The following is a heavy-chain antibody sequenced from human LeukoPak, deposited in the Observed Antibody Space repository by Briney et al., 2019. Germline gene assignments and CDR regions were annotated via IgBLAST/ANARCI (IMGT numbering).Heavy chain of an antibody. V-gene: IGHV4-59*01. CDR2: IYYSGST. CDR1: GGSISSYY. Sequence: SETLSLTCTVSGGSISSYYWSWIRQPPGKGLEWIGYIYYSGSTNYNPSLKSRVTISVDASKNQFSLKLSSVTAADTAVYYCARDLDYDSSGFSSWGQGTLVTVSS. D-gene: IGHD3-22*01. J-gene: IGHJ5*02. CDR3: ARDLDYDSSGFSS.